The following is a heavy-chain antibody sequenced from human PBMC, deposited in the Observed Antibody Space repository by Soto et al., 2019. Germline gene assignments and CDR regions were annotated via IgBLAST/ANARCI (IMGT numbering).Heavy chain of an antibody. D-gene: IGHD2-15*01. CDR3: AKGLRILYYYGMDV. V-gene: IGHV3-23*01. CDR2: ISGSGGST. Sequence: GGSLRLSFAASGFTFSSYAMSWVRQAPGKGLEWVSAISGSGGSTYYADPVKGRFTISRDNSKNTLYLQMNSLRAEDTAVYYCAKGLRILYYYGMDVWGQGTTVTVSS. CDR1: GFTFSSYA. J-gene: IGHJ6*02.